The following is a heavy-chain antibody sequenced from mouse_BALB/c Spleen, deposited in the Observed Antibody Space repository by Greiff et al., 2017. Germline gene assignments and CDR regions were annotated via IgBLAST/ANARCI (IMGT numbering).Heavy chain of an antibody. V-gene: IGHV6-6*02. CDR1: GFTFSNYW. Sequence: EVKLMESGGGLVQPGGSMKLSCVASGFTFSNYWMNWVRQSPEKGLEWVAEIRLKSNNYATHYAESVKGRFTISRDDSKSSVYLQMNNLRAEDTGIYYCTVPYRYDAMDYWGQGTSVTVSS. CDR2: IRLKSNNYAT. J-gene: IGHJ4*01. D-gene: IGHD2-14*01. CDR3: TVPYRYDAMDY.